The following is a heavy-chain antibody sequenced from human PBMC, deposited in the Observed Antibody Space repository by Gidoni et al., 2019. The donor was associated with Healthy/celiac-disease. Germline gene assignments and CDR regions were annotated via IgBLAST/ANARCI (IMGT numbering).Heavy chain of an antibody. D-gene: IGHD1-26*01. V-gene: IGHV4-34*01. CDR1: GGSFSGYY. Sequence: QVQLQQWGAGLLKPSENLSLTGAVYGGSFSGYYWSWIRQPPGKGLEWIGEINHSGSTNYTPSLKSRVPISVDTSKNHFSLKLSSVTAADTAVYYCARDVWDSHYGMDVWGQGTTVTVSS. CDR2: INHSGST. CDR3: ARDVWDSHYGMDV. J-gene: IGHJ6*02.